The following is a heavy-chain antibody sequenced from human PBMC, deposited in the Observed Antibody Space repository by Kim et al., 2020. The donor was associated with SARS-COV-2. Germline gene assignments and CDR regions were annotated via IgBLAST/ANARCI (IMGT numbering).Heavy chain of an antibody. CDR3: ARGLYGYNYGWGGPRYFDY. D-gene: IGHD3-10*01. V-gene: IGHV4-4*02. Sequence: SGTLSLTCTVSGGSIISTDWWSWVRQPPGKGLEWIGEIHHGGSTYKNPSLDLKSRVTISVDKSKNQFSLNVTSVTAADTAVYYCARGLYGYNYGWGGPRYFDYWGQGILVTVSS. CDR1: GGSIISTDW. CDR2: IHHGGST. J-gene: IGHJ4*02.